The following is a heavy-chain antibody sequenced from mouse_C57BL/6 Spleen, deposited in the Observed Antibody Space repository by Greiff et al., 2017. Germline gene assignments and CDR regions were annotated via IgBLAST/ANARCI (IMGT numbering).Heavy chain of an antibody. CDR2: IHPSDSDT. V-gene: IGHV1-74*01. Sequence: VQLQQPGAELVKPGASVKVSCKASGYTFTSYWMHWVKQRPGQGLEWIGRIHPSDSDTNYNQKFKGKATLTVDKSSSTAYMQLSSLTSEDSAVYYCAIHYYGSSRGFAYLGQGTLVTVSA. CDR1: GYTFTSYW. CDR3: AIHYYGSSRGFAY. J-gene: IGHJ3*01. D-gene: IGHD1-1*01.